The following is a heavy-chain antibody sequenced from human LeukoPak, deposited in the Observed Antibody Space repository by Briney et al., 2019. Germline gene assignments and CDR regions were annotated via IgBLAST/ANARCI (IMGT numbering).Heavy chain of an antibody. V-gene: IGHV1-69*06. J-gene: IGHJ4*02. CDR1: GGTFSSYA. D-gene: IGHD6-6*01. Sequence: SVKVSCKASGGTFSSYAISWVRQAPGQGLEWMGGIIPIFGTANYAQKFQGRVTITADKSTSTAYMELSSLRSEDTAVYYCARDEQLVLMFPDYWGQGTLVTVSS. CDR3: ARDEQLVLMFPDY. CDR2: IIPIFGTA.